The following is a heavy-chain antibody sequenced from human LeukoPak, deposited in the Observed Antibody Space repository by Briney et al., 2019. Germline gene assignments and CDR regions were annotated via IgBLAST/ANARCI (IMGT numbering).Heavy chain of an antibody. J-gene: IGHJ4*02. Sequence: GGSLRLSCAASGFDFSSNWMHWVRHAPGQGPVWVSRIKGDGISTNYADSVKGRFTISRDIAKNTLYLQMNSLRAGDTAVYYCAKDPIFSGSYGVFDYWGLGTLVTVSS. CDR3: AKDPIFSGSYGVFDY. D-gene: IGHD1-26*01. V-gene: IGHV3-74*01. CDR1: GFDFSSNW. CDR2: IKGDGIST.